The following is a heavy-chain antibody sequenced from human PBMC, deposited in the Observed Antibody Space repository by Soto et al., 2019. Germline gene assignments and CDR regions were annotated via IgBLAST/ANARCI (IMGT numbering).Heavy chain of an antibody. J-gene: IGHJ5*02. Sequence: PSETLSLTCTVSGGSISSGGYYWSWIRQHPGKGLEWIGYIYYSGSTYYNPSLKSRVTISVDTSKNQFSLKLSSVTAADTAVYYCARGPRGYLFWSDYNWFAPWGQGTLVTVSS. V-gene: IGHV4-31*03. D-gene: IGHD3-3*01. CDR2: IYYSGST. CDR3: ARGPRGYLFWSDYNWFAP. CDR1: GGSISSGGYY.